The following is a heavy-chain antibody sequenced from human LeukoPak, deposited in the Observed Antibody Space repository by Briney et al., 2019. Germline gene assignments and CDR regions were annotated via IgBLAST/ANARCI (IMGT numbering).Heavy chain of an antibody. Sequence: ASVKVSCKASGYTFTSYAMHWVRQAPGQRLEWMGWINAGNGNTKYSQKFQGRVTITRDTSASTAYMELSSLRSEDTAVYYCARVVEMATIVPYGYWGQGTLVTVSS. CDR1: GYTFTSYA. V-gene: IGHV1-3*01. CDR2: INAGNGNT. D-gene: IGHD5-24*01. J-gene: IGHJ4*02. CDR3: ARVVEMATIVPYGY.